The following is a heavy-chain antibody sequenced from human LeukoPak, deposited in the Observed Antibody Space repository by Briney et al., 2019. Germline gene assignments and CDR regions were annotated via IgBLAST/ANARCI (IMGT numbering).Heavy chain of an antibody. CDR3: ARERDFRGYSYGYSSNYRYYYYMDV. Sequence: SETLSLTCTVSGDSISSDDNYWSWIRQPAGKGLEWIGHIFSSGSTNYNPSLKSRVSISVDTSKNQFSLKLSSVTAADTAVYYCARERDFRGYSYGYSSNYRYYYYMDVWGIGTTVTISS. J-gene: IGHJ6*03. CDR1: GDSISSDDNY. D-gene: IGHD5-18*01. V-gene: IGHV4-61*09. CDR2: IFSSGST.